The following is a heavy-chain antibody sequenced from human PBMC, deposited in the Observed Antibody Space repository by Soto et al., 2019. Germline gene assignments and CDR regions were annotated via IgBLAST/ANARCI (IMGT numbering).Heavy chain of an antibody. CDR2: INPATGAA. D-gene: IGHD3-3*01. CDR3: ARGGGVGVAGSAAFDM. CDR1: GYPVTAYY. Sequence: QLHLVQSGAVVKKPGASVTVSCSASGYPVTAYYMHWVRQAPGRGLEWMGGINPATGAAKYTQTIQGRVTMTRDTSTSTVFMELSGLTSVDTAVFYCARGGGVGVAGSAAFDMWGQGTLVTVSS. J-gene: IGHJ3*02. V-gene: IGHV1-2*02.